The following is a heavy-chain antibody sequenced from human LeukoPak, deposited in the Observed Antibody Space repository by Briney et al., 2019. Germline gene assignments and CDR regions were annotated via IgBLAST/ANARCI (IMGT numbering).Heavy chain of an antibody. CDR1: GFTFSSYP. D-gene: IGHD6-13*01. Sequence: GGSLRLSCAASGFTFSSYPMHWVRQTPGKGPEWVAVIWYDGSNKYYADSVKGRFTISRDNSKNTLYLQMNSLRAEDTAVYYCARDPRQLVLYYYGMDVWGQGTTVTVSS. CDR3: ARDPRQLVLYYYGMDV. J-gene: IGHJ6*02. V-gene: IGHV3-33*08. CDR2: IWYDGSNK.